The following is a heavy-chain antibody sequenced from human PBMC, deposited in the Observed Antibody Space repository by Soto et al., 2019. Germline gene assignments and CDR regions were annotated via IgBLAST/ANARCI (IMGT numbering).Heavy chain of an antibody. V-gene: IGHV1-3*01. CDR3: ARANNHLYSLRRGYGMDV. CDR2: INAGNGNT. J-gene: IGHJ6*02. Sequence: ASLKVSCKASGYTFTSYAMHWVRQAPGQRLEWMGWINAGNGNTKYSQKFQGRVTITRDTSASTAYMELSSLRSEDTAVYYCARANNHLYSLRRGYGMDVWGQGTTVTVSS. CDR1: GYTFTSYA. D-gene: IGHD1-1*01.